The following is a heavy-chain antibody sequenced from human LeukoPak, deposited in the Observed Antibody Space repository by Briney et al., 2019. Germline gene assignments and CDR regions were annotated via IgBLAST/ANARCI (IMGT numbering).Heavy chain of an antibody. CDR1: ENIFSSNW. J-gene: IGHJ5*02. CDR3: ARYAAGNLHH. CDR2: IYPGDSES. Sequence: GASLQISCKGSENIFSSNWIGWVRQRPGEGLEWMGIIYPGDSESRYSPSFQGQVTFSADKSINTAFLKWRSLKASDTAIYYCARYAAGNLHHWGQGTLVSVSS. D-gene: IGHD2-8*01. V-gene: IGHV5-51*01.